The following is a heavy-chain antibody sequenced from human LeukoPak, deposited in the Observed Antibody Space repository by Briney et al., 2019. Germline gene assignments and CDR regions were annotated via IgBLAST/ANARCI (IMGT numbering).Heavy chain of an antibody. CDR2: IFHSGST. CDR3: ARENIVVVPAATQFDY. CDR1: SGSIFSSNW. D-gene: IGHD2-2*01. J-gene: IGHJ4*02. Sequence: SGTLSLTCAVSSGSIFSSNWWSWVRQPPGKGLEWIGQIFHSGSTTYSPSLKSRVTISMDKSKNQFSLKLTSVTAADTAVYYCARENIVVVPAATQFDYWGQGTLVTVSS. V-gene: IGHV4-4*02.